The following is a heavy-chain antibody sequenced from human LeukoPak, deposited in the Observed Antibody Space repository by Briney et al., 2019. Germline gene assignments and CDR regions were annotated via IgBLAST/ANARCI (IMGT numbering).Heavy chain of an antibody. D-gene: IGHD1-14*01. CDR1: GYTFTDYY. CDR2: INPNSGGT. Sequence: ASVKVSFKASGYTFTDYYLHWVRQAPGQGGEWMGWINPNSGGTNYAQTFQGRVTMTRDPSITAAYLELSRLRSDDTAVYYCARIGYNHYFDYWGQGTLLTVSS. J-gene: IGHJ4*02. CDR3: ARIGYNHYFDY. V-gene: IGHV1-2*02.